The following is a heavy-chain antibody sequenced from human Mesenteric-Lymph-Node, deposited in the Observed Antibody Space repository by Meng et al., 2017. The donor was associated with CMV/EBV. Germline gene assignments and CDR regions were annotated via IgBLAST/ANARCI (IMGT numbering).Heavy chain of an antibody. J-gene: IGHJ6*02. CDR3: ARRSYYGMDV. V-gene: IGHV3-48*04. CDR1: GFTFSSYS. Sequence: GESLKISCAASGFTFSSYSMNWVRQAPGKGLEWVSYISSSSSTIYCADSVKGRFTISRDNAKNSLYLQMNSLRAEDTAVYYCARRSYYGMDVWGQGTTVTVSS. CDR2: ISSSSSTI.